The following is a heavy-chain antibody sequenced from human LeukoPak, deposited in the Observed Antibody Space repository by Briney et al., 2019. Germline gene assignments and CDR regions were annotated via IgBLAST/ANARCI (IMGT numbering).Heavy chain of an antibody. CDR3: ARVEKGLVSPNRIAAADY. V-gene: IGHV1-2*02. D-gene: IGHD6-13*01. CDR2: INPNSGGT. J-gene: IGHJ4*02. CDR1: GYTFTGYY. Sequence: ASVKVSCKASGYTFTGYYMHWVRQAPGQGLEWMGWINPNSGGTNYAQKFQGRVTMTRDTSISTAYMELSRLRSDDTAVYYCARVEKGLVSPNRIAAADYWGQGTLVTVSS.